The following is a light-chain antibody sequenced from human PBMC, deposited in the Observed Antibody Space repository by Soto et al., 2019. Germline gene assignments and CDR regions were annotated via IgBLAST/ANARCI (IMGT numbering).Light chain of an antibody. CDR2: DAS. Sequence: AIRMTQSPSSLSASTGDRVTITCRASQGISSYLAWYQQKPGKAPKSLIFDASSLQSGVPSRFSGSGSGTDFTLTINSLQPEDFGTYYCQQYASYPLTFGGGTKMEIK. J-gene: IGKJ4*01. V-gene: IGKV1-8*01. CDR1: QGISSY. CDR3: QQYASYPLT.